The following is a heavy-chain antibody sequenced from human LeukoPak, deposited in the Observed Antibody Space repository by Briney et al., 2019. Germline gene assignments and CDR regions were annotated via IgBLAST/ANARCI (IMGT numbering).Heavy chain of an antibody. CDR3: AREGV. Sequence: PGGSLRLSCAAFGFTFNNHWMHWVRQAPGKGLEWVSSISSGGSTNYADSVKGRFTISRDNSKNTMYLQMNSLRVEDTAMYYCAREGVWGQGTLVTVSS. CDR1: GFTFNNHW. D-gene: IGHD2-8*01. J-gene: IGHJ4*02. CDR2: ISSGGST. V-gene: IGHV3-53*01.